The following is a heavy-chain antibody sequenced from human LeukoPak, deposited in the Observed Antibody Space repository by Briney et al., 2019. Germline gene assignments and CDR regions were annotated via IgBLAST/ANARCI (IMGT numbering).Heavy chain of an antibody. CDR3: ARADYDILTGAFDI. D-gene: IGHD3-9*01. CDR1: GYTFTGYY. V-gene: IGHV1-2*02. CDR2: INPNNCGT. J-gene: IGHJ3*02. Sequence: GSVKVSCKASGYTFTGYYMHWVRQAPGQGLEWMGWINPNNCGTNYAQRFQGRVTITRDTSISTAYMELSRLRSDDKAVYYCARADYDILTGAFDIWGQGKMVTVSS.